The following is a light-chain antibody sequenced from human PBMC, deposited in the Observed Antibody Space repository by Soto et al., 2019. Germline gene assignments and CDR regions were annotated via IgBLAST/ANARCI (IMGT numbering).Light chain of an antibody. V-gene: IGKV1-39*01. CDR2: AAS. CDR1: QSISSY. J-gene: IGKJ5*01. Sequence: DIQMTQSPSSLSASVGDRVTITCRASQSISSYLNWYQQKPGKAPKLLIYAASSLQSGVSSRFSGSGSGTDFTLTISSLQPEDFATYYCQQSYRTPITLGQGTRLEI. CDR3: QQSYRTPIT.